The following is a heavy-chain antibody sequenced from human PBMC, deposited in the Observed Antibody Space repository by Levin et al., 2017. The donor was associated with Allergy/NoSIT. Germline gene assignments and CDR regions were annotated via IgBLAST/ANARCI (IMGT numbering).Heavy chain of an antibody. J-gene: IGHJ4*02. CDR2: IWYDGGYK. CDR3: ARDAGTTRLDY. D-gene: IGHD3-10*01. Sequence: GESLKISCAASGIPFSRSGMHWVRQAPGKGLEWVAVIWYDGGYKYNADSVKGRFTISRDNSKNRMYLQMDGLRVEDTAVYYCARDAGTTRLDYWGQGTLVTVSS. V-gene: IGHV3-33*01. CDR1: GIPFSRSG.